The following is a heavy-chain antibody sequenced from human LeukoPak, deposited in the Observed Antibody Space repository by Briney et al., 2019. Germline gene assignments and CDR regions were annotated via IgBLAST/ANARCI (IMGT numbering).Heavy chain of an antibody. CDR1: GFTFSSYW. Sequence: GGSLRLSCAASGFTFSSYWMSWVRQAPGKGLEWVANIKQDGSEKYYVDSVKGRFTISRDNAKNSLYLQMNSLRAEDTAVYYRARGGRVYAIPFYYYYGMDVWGQGTTVTVSS. V-gene: IGHV3-7*03. D-gene: IGHD2-8*01. CDR2: IKQDGSEK. CDR3: ARGGRVYAIPFYYYYGMDV. J-gene: IGHJ6*02.